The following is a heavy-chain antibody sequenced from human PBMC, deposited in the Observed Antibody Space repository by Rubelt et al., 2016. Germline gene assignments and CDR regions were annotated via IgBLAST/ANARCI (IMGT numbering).Heavy chain of an antibody. D-gene: IGHD6-19*01. V-gene: IGHV3-48*01. CDR3: ARATSGWDL. CDR2: LSWNSNTI. Sequence: EVQLVESGGGLVQPGGSLRLSCAASRFTVISNYMSWVRQAPGKRPEWVSGLSWNSNTIGYAGSVKGRFTISRENAKSSWYLQMNSLTAEDTAIYYCARATSGWDLWGQGTLVTVSS. J-gene: IGHJ4*02. CDR1: RFTVISNY.